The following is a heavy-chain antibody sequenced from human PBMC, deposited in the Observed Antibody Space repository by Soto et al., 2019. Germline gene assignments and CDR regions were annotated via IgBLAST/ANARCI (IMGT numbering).Heavy chain of an antibody. J-gene: IGHJ6*02. CDR2: VNWNSDII. CDR3: AKEYHFGSGNLDYYFYGMDV. D-gene: IGHD3-10*01. CDR1: GFKFDDYA. Sequence: EVQLVESGGGLVQPGGSLRLSCAASGFKFDDYAMHWVRQVPGKGLEWVSGVNWNSDIIAHADSVKGRFIISRDNAKNYLYLQMIGLRTEDTALYYCAKEYHFGSGNLDYYFYGMDVWGQGTTVTVS. V-gene: IGHV3-9*01.